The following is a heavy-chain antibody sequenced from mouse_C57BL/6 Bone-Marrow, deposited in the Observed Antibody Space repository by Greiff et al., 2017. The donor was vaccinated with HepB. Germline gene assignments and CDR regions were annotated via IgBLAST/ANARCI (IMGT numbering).Heavy chain of an antibody. CDR1: GYTFTDYY. CDR3: AREGLTRADAMDY. CDR2: INPNNGGT. V-gene: IGHV1-26*01. D-gene: IGHD3-1*01. J-gene: IGHJ4*01. Sequence: EVQLQQSGPELVKPGASVKISCKASGYTFTDYYMNWVKQSHGKSLEWIGDINPNNGGTSYNQKFKGKATLTVDKSSSTAYMELRSLTSEDSAVYYCAREGLTRADAMDYWGQGTSVTVSS.